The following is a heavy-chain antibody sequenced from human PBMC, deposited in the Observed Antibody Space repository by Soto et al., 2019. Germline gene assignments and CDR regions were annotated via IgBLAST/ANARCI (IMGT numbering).Heavy chain of an antibody. Sequence: SETLSLTCTVSGGSISSYYWSWIRQPPGKGLEWIGYIYYSGSTNYNPSLKSRVTISVDTSKNQFSLKLSSVTAADTAVYYCARNILTGYFHLHPFDYWGQGTLVTVSS. CDR1: GGSISSYY. CDR3: ARNILTGYFHLHPFDY. V-gene: IGHV4-59*01. D-gene: IGHD3-9*01. CDR2: IYYSGST. J-gene: IGHJ4*02.